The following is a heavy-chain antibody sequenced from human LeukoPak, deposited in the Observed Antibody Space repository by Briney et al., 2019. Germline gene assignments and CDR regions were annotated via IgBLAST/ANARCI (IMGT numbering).Heavy chain of an antibody. CDR2: IKGDGSST. CDR3: VRDGVGAPPFDY. D-gene: IGHD1-26*01. Sequence: QPGGSLRLSCAASGFTFSSHWMHWVRQTPGKGLVWVSRIKGDGSSTSYADSVKGRFTISRDNAKNTLYLQMNSLRVEDTAVYYCVRDGVGAPPFDYWGQGTLVTVSS. CDR1: GFTFSSHW. J-gene: IGHJ4*02. V-gene: IGHV3-74*01.